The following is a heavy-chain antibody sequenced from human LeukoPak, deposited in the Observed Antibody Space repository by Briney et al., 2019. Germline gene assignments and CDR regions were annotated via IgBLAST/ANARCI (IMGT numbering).Heavy chain of an antibody. Sequence: ASVKVSCKASGYTFTSYAMHWVRQAPGQRLEWMGWINAGNGNTKYSQKFQGRVTITRDTSASTAYMELSSLRSEDTAVYYCARDPRWWYQFDYWGQGTLVTVPS. V-gene: IGHV1-3*01. CDR3: ARDPRWWYQFDY. CDR1: GYTFTSYA. D-gene: IGHD2-15*01. CDR2: INAGNGNT. J-gene: IGHJ4*02.